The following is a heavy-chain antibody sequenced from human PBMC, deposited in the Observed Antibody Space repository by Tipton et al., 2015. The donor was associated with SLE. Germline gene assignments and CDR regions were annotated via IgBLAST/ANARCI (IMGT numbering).Heavy chain of an antibody. CDR1: GFTFSSHW. CDR3: VRENIRYSDYDPYYLDY. CDR2: RKEDGSDK. V-gene: IGHV3-7*01. D-gene: IGHD5-12*01. Sequence: SLRLSCAASGFTFSSHWMSWVRQTPGKGLEWVDNRKEDGSDKYYVDSVKGRFTISRDNAKNSLYLQMNSLRAEDTAVYYCVRENIRYSDYDPYYLDYWGQGALVTVSS. J-gene: IGHJ4*02.